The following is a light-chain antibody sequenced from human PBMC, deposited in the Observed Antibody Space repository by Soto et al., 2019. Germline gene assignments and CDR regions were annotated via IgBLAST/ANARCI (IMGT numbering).Light chain of an antibody. CDR2: GAS. CDR1: QSVSSSY. Sequence: EIVLTQSPGTLSLSPGERATLSCRASQSVSSSYLAWYQQKPGQAPRLLIYGASSRATGIPDRFIGSGSGTDFTLTISRLEPEDFALYYCQQYGSSPRFTFGPGTKVDIK. V-gene: IGKV3-20*01. CDR3: QQYGSSPRFT. J-gene: IGKJ3*01.